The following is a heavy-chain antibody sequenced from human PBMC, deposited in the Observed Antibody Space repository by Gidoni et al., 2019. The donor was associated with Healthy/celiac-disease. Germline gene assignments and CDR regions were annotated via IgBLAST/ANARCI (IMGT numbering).Heavy chain of an antibody. CDR1: GFTFSSYA. V-gene: IGHV3-23*01. CDR3: ANLKSGVGVIIHH. J-gene: IGHJ5*02. Sequence: EVQLLESGGGLVQPGGSVCLSCAASGFTFSSYAMSWVRQAQGKGREWVSAISGSGGSTYYADSVKGRFTISRDNSKNTLYLQMKSLRAEDTAVYYCANLKSGVGVIIHHWGQGTLVTVSS. D-gene: IGHD3-3*01. CDR2: ISGSGGST.